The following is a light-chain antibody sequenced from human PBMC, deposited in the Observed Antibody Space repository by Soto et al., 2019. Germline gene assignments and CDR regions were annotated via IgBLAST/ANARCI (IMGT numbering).Light chain of an antibody. CDR3: QQRYRWPPIT. CDR1: ESVFGY. CDR2: DAS. V-gene: IGKV3-11*01. Sequence: EVVLTQSPATLSLSPGERATLSCRASESVFGYLAWYQHKPGQAPRLLIYDASNRATGVPARFSGSGSGTDFTLTISSLEPEDFGVYYCQQRYRWPPITFGQGTRLEIK. J-gene: IGKJ5*01.